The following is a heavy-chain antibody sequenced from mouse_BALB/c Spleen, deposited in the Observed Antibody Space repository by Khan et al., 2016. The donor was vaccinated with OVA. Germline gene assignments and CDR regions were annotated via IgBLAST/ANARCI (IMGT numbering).Heavy chain of an antibody. CDR3: ATSYFYGYYFDY. J-gene: IGHJ2*01. CDR1: GFTFNNYG. CDR2: ISGDSNTI. Sequence: EVQLQESGGGLVQPGGSRKLSCAASGFTFNNYGMHWVRQAPEKGLEWVAYISGDSNTIYYVDSVKGRFTISRDNPQNTLFLQMTSLMSEDTAMYYCATSYFYGYYFDYWGPGTTLTVS. D-gene: IGHD1-1*01. V-gene: IGHV5-17*02.